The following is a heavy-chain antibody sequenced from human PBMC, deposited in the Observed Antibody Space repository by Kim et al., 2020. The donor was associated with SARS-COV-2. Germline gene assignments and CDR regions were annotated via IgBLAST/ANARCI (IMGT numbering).Heavy chain of an antibody. J-gene: IGHJ4*01. D-gene: IGHD1-26*01. Sequence: IYYADSVKGRFTISRDTAKNEVYLQMNSLRVEDTAVYYCARDVGVSGLFDYWGHGTLVTVSS. CDR3: ARDVGVSGLFDY. CDR2: I. V-gene: IGHV3-48*03.